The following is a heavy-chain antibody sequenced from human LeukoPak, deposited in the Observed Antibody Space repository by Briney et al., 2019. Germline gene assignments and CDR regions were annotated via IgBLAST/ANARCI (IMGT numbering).Heavy chain of an antibody. CDR3: ARDFRATPWYFDL. V-gene: IGHV4-59*01. D-gene: IGHD3-10*01. Sequence: SETLSLTCTVSGGSISSYYWSWIRQPPGKGLEWIGYIYYSGSTNYNPSPKSRVTISVDTSKNQFSLKLSSVTAADTAVYYCARDFRATPWYFDLWGRGTLVTVSS. J-gene: IGHJ2*01. CDR1: GGSISSYY. CDR2: IYYSGST.